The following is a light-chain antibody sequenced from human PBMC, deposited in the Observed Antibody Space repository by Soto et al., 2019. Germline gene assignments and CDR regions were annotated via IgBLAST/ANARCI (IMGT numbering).Light chain of an antibody. CDR3: QSYDSSLYV. CDR2: GNI. J-gene: IGLJ1*01. V-gene: IGLV1-40*01. CDR1: SSDIGAGYD. Sequence: QSVLTQPPSVSGAPGQRVTISCTGSSSDIGAGYDVHWYQPLPGTAPKLPIYGNINRPSGVPDRFSGSKSGTSASLAITGLQAEDEADYYCQSYDSSLYVFGSGTKLTVL.